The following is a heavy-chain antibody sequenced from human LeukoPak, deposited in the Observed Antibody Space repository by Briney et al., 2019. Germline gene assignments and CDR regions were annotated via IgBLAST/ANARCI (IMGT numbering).Heavy chain of an antibody. CDR1: GFTFSSYS. Sequence: GGSLRLSCAASGFTFSSYSMNWVRQAPGKGLEWVSSISSSSSYIYYADSVKGRFTISRDNAKNSLYLQMNSLRAEDTAVYYCARDPRYDSSGYYPWGQGTMVTVSS. V-gene: IGHV3-21*01. CDR2: ISSSSSYI. J-gene: IGHJ3*01. D-gene: IGHD3-22*01. CDR3: ARDPRYDSSGYYP.